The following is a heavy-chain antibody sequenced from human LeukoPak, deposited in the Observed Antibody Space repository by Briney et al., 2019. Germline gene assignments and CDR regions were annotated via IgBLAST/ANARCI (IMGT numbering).Heavy chain of an antibody. CDR2: INHSGST. CDR1: GDSISSSNW. J-gene: IGHJ5*02. D-gene: IGHD6-19*01. V-gene: IGHV4-4*02. Sequence: SETLSLTCDVSGDSISSSNWWSWVRQPPGKGLEWIGEINHSGSTNYNPSLKSRVTISVDTSKNQFSLKLSSVTAADTAVYYCARGLYSSGWLAPWGQGTLVTVSS. CDR3: ARGLYSSGWLAP.